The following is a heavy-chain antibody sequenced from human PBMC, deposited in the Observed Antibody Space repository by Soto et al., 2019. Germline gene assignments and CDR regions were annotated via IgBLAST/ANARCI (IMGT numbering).Heavy chain of an antibody. CDR1: GDSYSISTYS. CDR2: IYQSGVT. D-gene: IGHD6-19*01. J-gene: IGHJ5*02. CDR3: AGMPYTSGLRFDP. Sequence: PSETLSLTCNMSGDSYSISTYSWSWIRQPPGKALQWIGFIYQSGVTSYNPPLASRVSISLDRSNNQCSLKLKSVTAADTAVYFCAGMPYTSGLRFDPWGPGTLVTVSS. V-gene: IGHV4-30-2*01.